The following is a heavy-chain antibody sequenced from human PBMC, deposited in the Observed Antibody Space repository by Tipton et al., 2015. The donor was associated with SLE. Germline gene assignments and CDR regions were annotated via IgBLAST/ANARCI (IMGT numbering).Heavy chain of an antibody. D-gene: IGHD3-22*01. CDR2: INHSGST. J-gene: IGHJ3*02. CDR1: GGSISSSSYY. V-gene: IGHV4-39*07. Sequence: TLSLTCIVSGGSISSSSYYWGWIRQPPGKGLEWIGEINHSGSTNYNPSLKSRVTISVDTSKNQFSLKLSSVTAADTAVYYCARDSSGYYYSAFDIWGQGTMVTVSS. CDR3: ARDSSGYYYSAFDI.